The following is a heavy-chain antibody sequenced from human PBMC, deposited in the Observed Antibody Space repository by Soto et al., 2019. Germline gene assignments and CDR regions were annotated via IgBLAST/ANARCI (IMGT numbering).Heavy chain of an antibody. D-gene: IGHD2-21*01. CDR2: VSDNGGSRGGT. J-gene: IGHJ3*02. V-gene: IGHV3-23*01. CDR1: GFTFNSYS. CDR3: ARAKAVVIAALDI. Sequence: GGSLRLSCVASGFTFNSYSMNWVRQAPGQGLQWVASVSDNGGSRGGTYYADSVKGRFTISRDNSKNTLYLQLDSLTGADTAVYYCARAKAVVIAALDIWGQGTMVTVSS.